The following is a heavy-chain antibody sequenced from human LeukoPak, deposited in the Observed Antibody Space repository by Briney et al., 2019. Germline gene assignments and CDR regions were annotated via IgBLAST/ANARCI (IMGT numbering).Heavy chain of an antibody. D-gene: IGHD3-22*01. V-gene: IGHV1-8*01. CDR1: GYTFTSYD. CDR3: ARVRGYYYDSSGYYSDY. CDR2: MNPNSGNT. J-gene: IGHJ4*02. Sequence: GASVKVSCKASGYTFTSYDINWVRQATGQGLEWMGWMNPNSGNTGYAQKFQGRVTMTRNTSMSTAYMELSSLRSEDTAVYYCARVRGYYYDSSGYYSDYWGQGTLVTVSS.